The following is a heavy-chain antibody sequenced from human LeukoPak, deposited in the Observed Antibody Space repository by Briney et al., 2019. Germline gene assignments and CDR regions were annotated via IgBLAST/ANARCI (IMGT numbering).Heavy chain of an antibody. V-gene: IGHV4-39*07. CDR3: ARETDCSGGSCSHNWFDP. CDR2: IYYSGST. Sequence: SETLSLTCTVSGVSISSSNSYWGWIRQPPGKGLEWIGSIYYSGSTYYNPSLKSRVTISVDTSKNQFSLKLSSVTAADTAVYYCARETDCSGGSCSHNWFDPWGQGTLVTVSS. D-gene: IGHD2-15*01. CDR1: GVSISSSNSY. J-gene: IGHJ5*02.